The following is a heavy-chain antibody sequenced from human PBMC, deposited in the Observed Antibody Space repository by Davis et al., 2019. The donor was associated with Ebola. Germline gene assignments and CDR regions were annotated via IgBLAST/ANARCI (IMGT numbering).Heavy chain of an antibody. CDR2: IYFNGNT. Sequence: SETLSLTCTVSGGSVSSGGYYWNWIRQPPGKGLEWIGNIYFNGNTYYNPSLRSRVLISVDTSRNQFSLKLNSVTAADTAVYYCARDPFFRSGSFDAFDIWGQGTMVTVSS. D-gene: IGHD3-3*01. V-gene: IGHV4-61*08. J-gene: IGHJ3*02. CDR3: ARDPFFRSGSFDAFDI. CDR1: GGSVSSGGYY.